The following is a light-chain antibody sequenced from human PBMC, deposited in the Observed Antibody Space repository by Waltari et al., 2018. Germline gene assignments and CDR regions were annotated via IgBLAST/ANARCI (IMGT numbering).Light chain of an antibody. J-gene: IGLJ3*02. V-gene: IGLV3-1*01. Sequence: CYQTKPGQSPLLFIYQDTNPPSGIPGRFSGSKSGNAATLTISGTQAMDEADYYCQALGTGAWVFGGGTKLTVL. CDR3: QALGTGAWV. CDR2: QDT.